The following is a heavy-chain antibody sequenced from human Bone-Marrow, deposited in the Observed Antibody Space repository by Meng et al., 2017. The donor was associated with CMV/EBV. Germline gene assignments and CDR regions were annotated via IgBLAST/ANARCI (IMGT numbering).Heavy chain of an antibody. J-gene: IGHJ4*02. V-gene: IGHV3-48*04. D-gene: IGHD2-2*01. CDR1: GFTFSSYS. Sequence: GESLKISCAASGFTFSSYSMNWVRQAPGKGLEWVSYISSSSSTIYYADSVKGRFTISRDNAKNSLYLQMNSLSADDTAVYYCARDLHIVVVPAAPRSDHDYWGQGTLVTVSS. CDR3: ARDLHIVVVPAAPRSDHDY. CDR2: ISSSSSTI.